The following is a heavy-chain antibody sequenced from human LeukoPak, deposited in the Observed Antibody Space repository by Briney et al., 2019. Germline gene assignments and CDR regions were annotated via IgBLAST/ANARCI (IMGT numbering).Heavy chain of an antibody. Sequence: SETLSLTCTVSGGSISSYYWSWIRQPPGKGLEWIGYIYYSGSTNYNPSLKSRVTISVDTSKNQFSLKLSSVTAADTAVYYCARHGDFWSGPNWFDPWGQGTLVTVSS. V-gene: IGHV4-59*08. CDR2: IYYSGST. D-gene: IGHD3-3*01. CDR3: ARHGDFWSGPNWFDP. J-gene: IGHJ5*02. CDR1: GGSISSYY.